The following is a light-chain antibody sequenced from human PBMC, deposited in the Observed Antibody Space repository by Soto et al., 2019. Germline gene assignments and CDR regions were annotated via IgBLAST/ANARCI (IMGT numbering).Light chain of an antibody. J-gene: IGKJ2*01. CDR1: QSISSY. Sequence: DIQMTQSPSSLSASVGDRVTITCRASQSISSYFNWYQQKPGKAPKLLIYAASRLQSGVPSRFSGSASRTDVTLTISRLQPEDFATYYWQQSYSTPRTFGQGTQLEIK. CDR2: AAS. V-gene: IGKV1-39*01. CDR3: QQSYSTPRT.